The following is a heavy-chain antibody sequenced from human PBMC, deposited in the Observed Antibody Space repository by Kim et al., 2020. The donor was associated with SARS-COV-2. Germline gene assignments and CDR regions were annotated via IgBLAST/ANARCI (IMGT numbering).Heavy chain of an antibody. V-gene: IGHV4-4*02. CDR2: IFHIGST. D-gene: IGHD6-19*01. CDR1: GDSITSSNW. J-gene: IGHJ4*02. CDR3: AKVSLAGTSLDS. Sequence: SETLSLTCAVSGDSITSSNWWSWVRQPPGKGLEWVGEIFHIGSTKYNSSLKSRVTLSADTSKNQFSLKLTSVTAADTAVYYCAKVSLAGTSLDSWGQG.